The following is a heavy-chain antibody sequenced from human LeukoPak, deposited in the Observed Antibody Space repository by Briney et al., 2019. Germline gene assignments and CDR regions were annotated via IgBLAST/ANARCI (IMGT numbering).Heavy chain of an antibody. J-gene: IGHJ4*02. Sequence: PGGSLRLSCVVSGFTLSSYSINWVRQAPGKGLEWVSSISSKSRYIYYADSVKGRFTISRDNSKNTLYLQMNSLRAEDTALYYCARARNDYDSNGFSFLDYWGQGTLVTVSS. CDR1: GFTLSSYS. CDR3: ARARNDYDSNGFSFLDY. CDR2: ISSKSRYI. D-gene: IGHD3-22*01. V-gene: IGHV3-21*01.